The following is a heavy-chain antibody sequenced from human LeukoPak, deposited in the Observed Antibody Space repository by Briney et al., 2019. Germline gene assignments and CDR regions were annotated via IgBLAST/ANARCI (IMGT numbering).Heavy chain of an antibody. D-gene: IGHD3-22*01. CDR3: ARVLGHYYDSSGYLLFLGGFDP. V-gene: IGHV4-39*07. CDR1: GGSISSSSYY. Sequence: PSETLSLTCTVSGGSISSSSYYWGWIRQPPGKGLEWIGSIYYSGSTYYNPSLKSRVTISVDTSKNQFSLKLSSVTAADTAVYYCARVLGHYYDSSGYLLFLGGFDPWGQGTLVTVSS. J-gene: IGHJ5*02. CDR2: IYYSGST.